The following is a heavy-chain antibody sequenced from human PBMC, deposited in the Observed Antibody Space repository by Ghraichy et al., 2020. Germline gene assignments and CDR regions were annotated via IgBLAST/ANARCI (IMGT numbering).Heavy chain of an antibody. Sequence: LSLTCAASGFTFSSYWMSWVRQASGKGLEWVANIKQDGSEKYYVDSVKGRFTISRDNAKNSLYLQMNSLRAEDTAVYYCARGLYTVTRVLFDYWGQGTLVTVSS. CDR2: IKQDGSEK. J-gene: IGHJ4*02. D-gene: IGHD4-17*01. CDR1: GFTFSSYW. CDR3: ARGLYTVTRVLFDY. V-gene: IGHV3-7*03.